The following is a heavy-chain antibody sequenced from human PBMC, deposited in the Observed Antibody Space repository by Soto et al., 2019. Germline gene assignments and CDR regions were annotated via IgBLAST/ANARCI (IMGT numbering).Heavy chain of an antibody. J-gene: IGHJ6*02. CDR2: ISYDGTNK. CDR3: AKDLQSEGDHDYYCYGMDV. V-gene: IGHV3-30*18. D-gene: IGHD2-21*02. CDR1: GFTFSTYG. Sequence: QVQLVESGGGEVQPGRSLTISCAASGFTFSTYGMHWVRQTPGKGLEWVAVISYDGTNKFYSDSVKGRFTISRDNFKNPLTLQMNSLRADDTAVYSYAKDLQSEGDHDYYCYGMDVWGLGTRVTVSS.